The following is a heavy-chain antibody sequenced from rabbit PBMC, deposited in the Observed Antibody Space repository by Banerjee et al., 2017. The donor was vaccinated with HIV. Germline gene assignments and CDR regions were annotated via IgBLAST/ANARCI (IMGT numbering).Heavy chain of an antibody. Sequence: QEQLEESGGDLVKPEGSLTLTCKASGFDLSRYYYLCWVRQAPGKGLEWIGSINTSSGSTWYASWAKGRFTISKTSSTTVTLQMTSLTAADTATYFCARDLGGVIGWNFNLWGPGTLVTVS. CDR2: INTSSGST. CDR1: GFDLSRYYY. J-gene: IGHJ4*01. D-gene: IGHD1-1*01. CDR3: ARDLGGVIGWNFNL. V-gene: IGHV1S45*01.